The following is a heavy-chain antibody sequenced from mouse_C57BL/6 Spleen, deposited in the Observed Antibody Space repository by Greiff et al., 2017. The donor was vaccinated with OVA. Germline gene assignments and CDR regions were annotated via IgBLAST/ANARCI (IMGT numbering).Heavy chain of an antibody. V-gene: IGHV1-80*01. D-gene: IGHD1-1*01. CDR1: GYAFSSYW. J-gene: IGHJ1*03. Sequence: VQLQQSGAELVKPGASVKISCKASGYAFSSYWMNWVKQRPGKGLEWIGQIYPGDGDTNYNGKFKGKATLTADKSSSTAYMQLSSLTSEDSAVYFCAREDRGSRGYFDVWGTGTTVTVSS. CDR3: AREDRGSRGYFDV. CDR2: IYPGDGDT.